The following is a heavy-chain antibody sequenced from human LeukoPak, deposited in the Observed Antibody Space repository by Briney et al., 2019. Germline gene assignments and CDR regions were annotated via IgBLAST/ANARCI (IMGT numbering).Heavy chain of an antibody. CDR3: ARGHKRLVD. CDR2: MNPNSGNT. V-gene: IGHV1-8*01. Sequence: ASVKVSCKASGYTFTSYYINWVRHPTGQGREWLGWMNPNSGNTGYAQKFQGRVTMTRHTSRSTAYMELSSLRSQDTAVYYCARGHKRLVDWGQGTLVTVSS. J-gene: IGHJ4*02. D-gene: IGHD6-19*01. CDR1: GYTFTSYY.